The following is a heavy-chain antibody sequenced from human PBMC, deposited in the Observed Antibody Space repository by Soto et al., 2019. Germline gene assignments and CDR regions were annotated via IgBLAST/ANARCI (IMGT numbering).Heavy chain of an antibody. D-gene: IGHD6-6*01. Sequence: GASVKVSCKASGYTFTTYYMHWVRQAPGQGLEWMGIINPSGGSTTYAQTLQGRVTMTRDTSTSTVYMELSSLTSEDTAVYFCTRDGQDSSSITFDCWAQGTLVTGS. CDR3: TRDGQDSSSITFDC. V-gene: IGHV1-46*03. CDR1: GYTFTTYY. CDR2: INPSGGST. J-gene: IGHJ4*02.